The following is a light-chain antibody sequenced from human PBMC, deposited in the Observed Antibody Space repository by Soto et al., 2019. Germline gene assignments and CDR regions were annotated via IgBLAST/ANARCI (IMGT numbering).Light chain of an antibody. CDR2: AAS. J-gene: IGKJ2*01. Sequence: DIQMAQSPSSVSASVGDRVTITCRASQDSANWLAWYQQTPGKAPKLLIYAASTLQGRVPSRFSGSGSGTDFTLTISSLQPEDFATYYCQQDRSCTPTFGQGTKLEIK. CDR3: QQDRSCTPT. V-gene: IGKV1-12*01. CDR1: QDSANW.